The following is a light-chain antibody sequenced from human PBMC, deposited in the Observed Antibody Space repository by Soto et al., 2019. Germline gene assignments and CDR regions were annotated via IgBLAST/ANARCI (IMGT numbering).Light chain of an antibody. V-gene: IGKV1-39*01. CDR1: QSISNY. Sequence: DIQMTHSPSSLSASVLYIVTITFRSSQSISNYLNWYQQKPGKAPKLLIYAASSLQSGVSSRFSGSGSGTDFTLSINSLQREDFATYYCQKTYSAPPLFGQGTKVDIK. J-gene: IGKJ1*01. CDR2: AAS. CDR3: QKTYSAPPL.